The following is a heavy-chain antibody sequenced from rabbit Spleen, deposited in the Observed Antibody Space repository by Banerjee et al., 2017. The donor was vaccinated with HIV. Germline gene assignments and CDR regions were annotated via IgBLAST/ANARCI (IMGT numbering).Heavy chain of an antibody. J-gene: IGHJ3*01. CDR1: GVSFSDKDV. V-gene: IGHV1S45*01. CDR2: INIVTGKS. D-gene: IGHD1-1*01. CDR3: ARDLVAVIGWYFSL. Sequence: QEQLEESGGGLVKPEGSLTLTCKASGVSFSDKDVMCWVRQAPGKGLEWIACINIVTGKSVYASWAKGRFIMSRPSSTKVTLQMTSLTAADTATYFCARDLVAVIGWYFSLWGQGTLVTVS.